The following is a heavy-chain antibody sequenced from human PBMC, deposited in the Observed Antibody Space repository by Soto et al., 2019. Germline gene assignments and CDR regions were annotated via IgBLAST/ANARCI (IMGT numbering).Heavy chain of an antibody. Sequence: QLQLQESGPGLVKPSETLSLTCSVSGGSISSSSYYWGWIRQPPGKDLEWIGSIYYSGSTYYNPSLKSRVTISIDTPEKQCSLRLTSVTAADTAVYYCARHADRGDQERAFDIWGQGTMVTVSS. J-gene: IGHJ3*02. D-gene: IGHD2-21*02. CDR2: IYYSGST. V-gene: IGHV4-39*01. CDR3: ARHADRGDQERAFDI. CDR1: GGSISSSSYY.